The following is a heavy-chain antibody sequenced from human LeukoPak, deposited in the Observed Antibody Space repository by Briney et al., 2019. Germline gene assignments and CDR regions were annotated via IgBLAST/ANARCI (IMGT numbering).Heavy chain of an antibody. CDR1: GFTFSSYS. J-gene: IGHJ4*02. D-gene: IGHD6-13*01. CDR3: ARKIASAGDYYFDY. CDR2: ISSSSSYI. Sequence: PGGSLGLSCEASGFTFSSYSMNWVRQAPGKGLEWVSSISSSSSYIYYADSVKGRFTISRDNAKNSLYLQMNSLRAEDTAVYYCARKIASAGDYYFDYWGQGTLVTVSS. V-gene: IGHV3-21*01.